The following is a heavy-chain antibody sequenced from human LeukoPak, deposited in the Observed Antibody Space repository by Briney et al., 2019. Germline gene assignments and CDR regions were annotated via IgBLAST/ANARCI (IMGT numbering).Heavy chain of an antibody. CDR3: ARGWERRYSNT. V-gene: IGHV4-30-4*08. CDR2: IYYSGST. D-gene: IGHD4-11*01. CDR1: GGSISIGDYY. Sequence: PSQTLSLTCTVSGGSISIGDYYWSWIRHPPGKGLEWIGYIYYSGSTYYNPSLKSRVTISVDTSKNQFSLKLSSVTAADTAVYYCARGWERRYSNTWGQGTLVTVSS. J-gene: IGHJ4*02.